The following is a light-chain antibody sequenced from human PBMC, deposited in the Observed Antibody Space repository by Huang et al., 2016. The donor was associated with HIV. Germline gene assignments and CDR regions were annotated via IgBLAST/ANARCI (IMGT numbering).Light chain of an antibody. CDR1: QSVSSY. Sequence: EIVLTQSPATLSLSPGERATLSCRASQSVSSYLAGYQQKPGQAPRLLIYDASNRATGIPARFSGSGSGTDFTLTISSREPEDFAVYYGQQRSNWPRMYTFGQGTKLEIK. CDR2: DAS. V-gene: IGKV3-11*01. J-gene: IGKJ2*01. CDR3: QQRSNWPRMYT.